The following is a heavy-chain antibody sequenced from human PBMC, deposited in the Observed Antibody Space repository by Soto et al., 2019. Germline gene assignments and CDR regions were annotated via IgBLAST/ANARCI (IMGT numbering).Heavy chain of an antibody. D-gene: IGHD3-22*01. Sequence: LRLSCAAPGFTFSSYALHWVRQAPGKGLEWVALISYDGSDKDYADSVKGRFTISRDNSKNTLYLQMNSLRAEDTAVYYCAKDRHRSGSPHPFDYWGQGTLVTVSS. CDR3: AKDRHRSGSPHPFDY. V-gene: IGHV3-30-3*01. J-gene: IGHJ4*02. CDR1: GFTFSSYA. CDR2: ISYDGSDK.